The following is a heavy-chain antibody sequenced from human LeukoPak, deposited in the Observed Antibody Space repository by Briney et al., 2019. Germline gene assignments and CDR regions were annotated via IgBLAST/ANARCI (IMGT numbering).Heavy chain of an antibody. V-gene: IGHV4-59*01. J-gene: IGHJ6*03. CDR3: AKNRYTSSSFMDV. CDR2: VFYSGNT. CDR1: GASISSYY. Sequence: SETLSLTCTVSGASISSYYWSWIRQPPGKGLEWIGYVFYSGNTNYNPSLKSRVTISVDTSKNQFSLKLSSVTAADTAVYYCAKNRYTSSSFMDVWGKGTTVTVSS. D-gene: IGHD6-6*01.